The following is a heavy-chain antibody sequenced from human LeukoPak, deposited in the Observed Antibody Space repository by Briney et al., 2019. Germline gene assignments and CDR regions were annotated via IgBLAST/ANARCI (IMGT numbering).Heavy chain of an antibody. CDR1: GFTFSSHS. CDR3: AAQWLVRINI. CDR2: ISSSSTSI. J-gene: IGHJ3*02. D-gene: IGHD6-19*01. Sequence: GGSLRLSCAASGFTFSSHSMNWVRQAPGKGLEWVSSISSSSTSIFYADSVKGRFTISRDSAKNSLYLQMNSLRAEDTAVYYCAAQWLVRINIWGQGTMVTVSS. V-gene: IGHV3-21*01.